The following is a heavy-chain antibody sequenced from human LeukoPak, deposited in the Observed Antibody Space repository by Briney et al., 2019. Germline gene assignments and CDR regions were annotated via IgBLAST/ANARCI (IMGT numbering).Heavy chain of an antibody. CDR2: ISSDGSNK. V-gene: IGHV3-30*04. Sequence: PGGSLRLSCAASGFTFSSYAIHWVRQAPGTGLEWVAVISSDGSNKYYAESVKGRFTISRDNSENTLYLQMNSLRAADTAMYYCARGRGRLRLGELSYWGQGTLVTVSS. CDR1: GFTFSSYA. J-gene: IGHJ4*02. D-gene: IGHD3-16*02. CDR3: ARGRGRLRLGELSY.